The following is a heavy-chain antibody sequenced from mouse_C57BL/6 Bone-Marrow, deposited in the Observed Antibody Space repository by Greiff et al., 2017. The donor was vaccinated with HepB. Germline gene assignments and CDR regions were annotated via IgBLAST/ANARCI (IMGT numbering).Heavy chain of an antibody. Sequence: DVMLVESGGDLVKPGGSLKLSCAASGFTFSSYGMSWVRQTPDKRLEWVATISSGGSYTYYPDSVKGRFTISRDNAKNTLYLQMSSLKSEDTAMYYCARHPFYYYAMDYWGQGTSVTVSS. CDR2: ISSGGSYT. J-gene: IGHJ4*01. V-gene: IGHV5-6*02. CDR3: ARHPFYYYAMDY. CDR1: GFTFSSYG.